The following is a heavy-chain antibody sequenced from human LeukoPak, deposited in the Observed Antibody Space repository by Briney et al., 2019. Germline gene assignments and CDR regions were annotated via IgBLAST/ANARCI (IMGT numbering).Heavy chain of an antibody. Sequence: PGGSLRLSCAASGFTFSSYSMNWVRQAPGKGLEWVSSFRSRDGSTFYADSVKGRFIISRDNSKNTLYLQMDSLRAEDTAVYYCARSRIEVLGTGGFDYWGQGTLVTVSS. CDR1: GFTFSSYS. V-gene: IGHV3-23*01. D-gene: IGHD6-19*01. J-gene: IGHJ4*02. CDR3: ARSRIEVLGTGGFDY. CDR2: FRSRDGST.